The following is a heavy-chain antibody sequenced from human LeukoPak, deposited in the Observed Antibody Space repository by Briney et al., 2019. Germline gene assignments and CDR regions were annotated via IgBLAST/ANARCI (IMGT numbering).Heavy chain of an antibody. CDR1: GFTFSIYA. Sequence: PGGSLRLSCAASGFTFSIYAMSWVRQAPGKGLQWVSSITSSGDGTYYADSVKGRFTISRDNSENMLYLQMNSLRAEDTAVYYCAKCQIGSNWFDPWGQGTLVTVSS. D-gene: IGHD2/OR15-2a*01. J-gene: IGHJ5*02. CDR2: ITSSGDGT. CDR3: AKCQIGSNWFDP. V-gene: IGHV3-23*01.